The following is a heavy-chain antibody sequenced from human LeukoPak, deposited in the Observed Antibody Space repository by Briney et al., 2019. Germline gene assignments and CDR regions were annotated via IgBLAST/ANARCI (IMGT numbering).Heavy chain of an antibody. CDR1: GFTFSTYS. CDR3: ARARRDCSGGSCYPDYNWFDP. J-gene: IGHJ5*02. D-gene: IGHD2-15*01. CDR2: ITGSSNFM. V-gene: IGHV3-21*01. Sequence: SGGSLRLSCAASGFTFSTYSMNWVRQAPGKGLEWVSSITGSSNFMSYADSVKGRFTISRDNARNSLYLQMNSLRAEDTAVYYCARARRDCSGGSCYPDYNWFDPWGQGTLVTVSS.